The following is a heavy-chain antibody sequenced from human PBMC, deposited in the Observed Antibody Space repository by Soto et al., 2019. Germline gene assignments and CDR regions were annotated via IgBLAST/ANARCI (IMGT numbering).Heavy chain of an antibody. V-gene: IGHV1-58*02. CDR2: IVVASGQT. D-gene: IGHD2-15*01. J-gene: IGHJ6*02. Sequence: SVKVSCKAAGSGFISSGIQWVLQAHGQRLEWIGWIVVASGQTNYAQNFRGRVAITRDTPTATAYIELTGLTSEDTAVYFCSADRPDIGVGWWVWGQGTTVTVSS. CDR3: SADRPDIGVGWWV. CDR1: GSGFISSG.